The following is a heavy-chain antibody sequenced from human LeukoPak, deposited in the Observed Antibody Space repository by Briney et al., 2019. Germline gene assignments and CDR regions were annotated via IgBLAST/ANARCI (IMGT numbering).Heavy chain of an antibody. V-gene: IGHV3-33*06. D-gene: IGHD5-12*01. CDR2: IWYDGSNK. Sequence: PGRSLRLSCAASGFTFSSYGMHWVRQAPGKGLEWVAVIWYDGSNKYYADSVKGRFTISRDNSKNTLYLQMNSLRAEDTAAYYCAKTGYSGYDEIDYWGQGTLVTDSS. CDR3: AKTGYSGYDEIDY. CDR1: GFTFSSYG. J-gene: IGHJ4*02.